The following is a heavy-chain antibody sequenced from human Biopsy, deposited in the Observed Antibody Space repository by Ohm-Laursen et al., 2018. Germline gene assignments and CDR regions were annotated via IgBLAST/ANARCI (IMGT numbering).Heavy chain of an antibody. D-gene: IGHD3-22*01. V-gene: IGHV3-23*01. Sequence: SLRLSCAASGFTFRNYALTWVRQAPGKVLEWVSAIGGGGSPTLYADSVKGRFTISRDDSKNTLYLQMNSPRAEDTAVYYCARDTPETYDYDNDDNSPFPRRYIDYWGQGTLVTVSS. CDR3: ARDTPETYDYDNDDNSPFPRRYIDY. CDR2: IGGGGSPT. J-gene: IGHJ4*02. CDR1: GFTFRNYA.